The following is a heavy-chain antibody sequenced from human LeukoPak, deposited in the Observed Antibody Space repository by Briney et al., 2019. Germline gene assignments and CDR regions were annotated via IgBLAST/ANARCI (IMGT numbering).Heavy chain of an antibody. CDR3: ARDRWELLSNSYHYCGLDV. Sequence: GGSLRLSCAASGFIFTSNRMNWVRQAPGKGLEWVANIKHDGSEQIYVDSVKGRFTISRDNAKDSVYLQMNSLRAEDTAVYYCARDRWELLSNSYHYCGLDVWGQGTTVTVSS. J-gene: IGHJ6*02. D-gene: IGHD2-15*01. CDR1: GFIFTSNR. V-gene: IGHV3-7*01. CDR2: IKHDGSEQ.